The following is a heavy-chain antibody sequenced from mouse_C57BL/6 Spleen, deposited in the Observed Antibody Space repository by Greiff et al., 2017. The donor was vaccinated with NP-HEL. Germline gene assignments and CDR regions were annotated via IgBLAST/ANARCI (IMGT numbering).Heavy chain of an antibody. CDR1: GYTFTSYW. V-gene: IGHV1-64*01. J-gene: IGHJ3*01. CDR2: IHPNSGST. D-gene: IGHD2-1*01. Sequence: VQLQQPGAELVKPGASVKLSCKASGYTFTSYWMHWVKQRPGQGLEWIGMIHPNSGSTNYNEKFKSKATLTVDKSSSTAYMQLSSLTSEDSAVYYCASYGNSWFAYWGQGTLVTVSA. CDR3: ASYGNSWFAY.